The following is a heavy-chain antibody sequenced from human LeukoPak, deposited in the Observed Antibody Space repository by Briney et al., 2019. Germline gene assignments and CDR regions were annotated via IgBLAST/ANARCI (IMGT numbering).Heavy chain of an antibody. D-gene: IGHD3-10*01. J-gene: IGHJ3*02. Sequence: PSETLSLTCTVSGGSISSSSYYWGWIRQPPGKGLEWIGSIYYSGSTNYNPSLKSRVTISVDKSKNQFSLKLSSVTAADTAVYYCARDYYGRHAFDIWGQGTMVTVSS. CDR2: IYYSGST. CDR1: GGSISSSSYY. CDR3: ARDYYGRHAFDI. V-gene: IGHV4-39*07.